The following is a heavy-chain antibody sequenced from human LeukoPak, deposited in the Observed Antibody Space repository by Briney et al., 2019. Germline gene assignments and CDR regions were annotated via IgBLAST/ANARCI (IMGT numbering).Heavy chain of an antibody. CDR2: INPSGGST. Sequence: ASVKVSCKASGYTFTSYYMHWVRQAPGRGLEWMRIINPSGGSTSYAQKFQGRVTMTRDTSTSTVYMELSSLRSEDTAVYYCARVSDDPDYYYYGMDVWGQGTTVTVSS. CDR1: GYTFTSYY. D-gene: IGHD2-21*02. CDR3: ARVSDDPDYYYYGMDV. J-gene: IGHJ6*02. V-gene: IGHV1-46*01.